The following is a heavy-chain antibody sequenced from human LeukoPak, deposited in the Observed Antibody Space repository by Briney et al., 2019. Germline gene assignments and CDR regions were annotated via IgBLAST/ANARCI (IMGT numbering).Heavy chain of an antibody. V-gene: IGHV3-74*01. CDR1: GFTFSSYW. CDR2: INSDGSST. CDR3: STGSGHAFGI. Sequence: QPGGSLRLSCAASGFTFSSYWMHWVRQVPGKGLVWVSRINSDGSSTSYADSVKGRFTISRDNAKNTLYVQMNSLRAEDTAVYYCSTGSGHAFGIWGRGTMVTASS. D-gene: IGHD3-10*01. J-gene: IGHJ3*02.